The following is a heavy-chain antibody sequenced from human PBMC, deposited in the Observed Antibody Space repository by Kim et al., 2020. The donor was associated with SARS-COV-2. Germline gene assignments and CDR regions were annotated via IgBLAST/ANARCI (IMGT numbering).Heavy chain of an antibody. CDR2: ISYDGSNK. V-gene: IGHV3-30*18. CDR1: GFTFSSYG. Sequence: GGSLRLSCAASGFTFSSYGMHWVRQAPGKGLEWVAVISYDGSNKYYADSVKGRFTISRDNSKNTLYLQMNSLRAEDTAVYYCAKSEFDYWGQGTLVTVSS. CDR3: AKSEFDY. J-gene: IGHJ4*02.